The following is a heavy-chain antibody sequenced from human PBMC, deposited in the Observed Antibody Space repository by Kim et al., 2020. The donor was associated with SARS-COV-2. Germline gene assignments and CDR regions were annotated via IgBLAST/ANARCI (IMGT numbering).Heavy chain of an antibody. Sequence: ASVKVSCKASGYTFTGYYMHWVRQAPGQGLEWMGWINPNSGGTNYAQKFQGRVTMTRDTSISTAYMELSRLRSDDTAVYYCARDVGIAVAGTLDFDYWGQGTLVTVSS. J-gene: IGHJ4*02. V-gene: IGHV1-2*02. D-gene: IGHD6-19*01. CDR3: ARDVGIAVAGTLDFDY. CDR1: GYTFTGYY. CDR2: INPNSGGT.